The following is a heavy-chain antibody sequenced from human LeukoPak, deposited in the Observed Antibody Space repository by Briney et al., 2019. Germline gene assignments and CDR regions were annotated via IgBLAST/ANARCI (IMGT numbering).Heavy chain of an antibody. Sequence: GASVKVSCKASGYTFTSNYIHWVRQAPGQGLEWMGRINPNNGATNHAQKLQGRVTITGDTSISTAYMELSSLRSDDTAVYYCTRESGSYHGNDYWGQGTLVTVSS. V-gene: IGHV1-2*06. D-gene: IGHD1-26*01. CDR2: INPNNGAT. CDR3: TRESGSYHGNDY. CDR1: GYTFTSNY. J-gene: IGHJ4*02.